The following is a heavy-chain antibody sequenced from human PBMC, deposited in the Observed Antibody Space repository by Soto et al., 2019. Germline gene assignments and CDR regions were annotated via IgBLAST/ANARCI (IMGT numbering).Heavy chain of an antibody. CDR1: GFIFSNHV. CDR3: AKGTGDYVSVRYFDY. J-gene: IGHJ4*02. Sequence: HPGGSLRLSCAASGFIFSNHVMNWVRQAPGKGLEWVSAISGSGGSTYYADSVRGRFTISRDNSKNTLYLQMNSLRAEDTAFYYCAKGTGDYVSVRYFDYWGQGTLVTVSS. D-gene: IGHD4-17*01. V-gene: IGHV3-23*01. CDR2: ISGSGGST.